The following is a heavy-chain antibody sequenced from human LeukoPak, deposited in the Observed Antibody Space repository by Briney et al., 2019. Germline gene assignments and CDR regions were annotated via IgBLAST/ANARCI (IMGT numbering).Heavy chain of an antibody. V-gene: IGHV3-23*01. CDR1: GFTFSSYA. J-gene: IGHJ4*02. D-gene: IGHD3-3*01. CDR2: ISGSGGST. Sequence: GSLRLSCAASGFTFSSYAMSWVRQAPGKGLEWVSAISGSGGSTYYADSVKGRFTISRDNSKNTLYLQMNSLRAEDTAVYYCAKEGTYYDFWSGYRGGHFDYWGQGTLVTVSS. CDR3: AKEGTYYDFWSGYRGGHFDY.